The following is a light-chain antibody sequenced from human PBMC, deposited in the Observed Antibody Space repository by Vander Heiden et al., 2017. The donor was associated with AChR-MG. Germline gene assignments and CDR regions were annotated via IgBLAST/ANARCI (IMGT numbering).Light chain of an antibody. CDR2: ATS. CDR3: QQYGSSPPGT. V-gene: IGKV3-20*01. J-gene: IGKJ3*01. CDR1: QSVSTY. Sequence: EIVLTQSPGTLSLSPGERATLSCRASQSVSTYLAWYQQKVGHAPRLLIYATSSRATGIPDRFSGSGSGTDFTLTISRRDPEDFAVYYCQQYGSSPPGTFGPGTKVHIK.